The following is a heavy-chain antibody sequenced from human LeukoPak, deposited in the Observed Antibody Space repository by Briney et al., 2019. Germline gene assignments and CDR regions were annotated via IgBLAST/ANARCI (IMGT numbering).Heavy chain of an antibody. CDR1: GYTFTSYY. Sequence: GASVKVSCKASGYTFTSYYMHWVRQAPGQGLEWMGIINPSGGSTSYAQKFQGRVTMTRNTSISTAYMELSSLRSEDTAVYYCARGCRPTLRYFDWLGWNYYMDVWGKGTTVTISS. V-gene: IGHV1-46*01. D-gene: IGHD3-9*01. CDR3: ARGCRPTLRYFDWLGWNYYMDV. J-gene: IGHJ6*03. CDR2: INPSGGST.